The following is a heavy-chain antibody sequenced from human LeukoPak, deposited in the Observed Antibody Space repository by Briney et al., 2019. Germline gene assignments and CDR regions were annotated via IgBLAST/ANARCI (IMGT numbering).Heavy chain of an antibody. CDR2: ISSSGSTI. CDR3: ARAGHVITMIVVLDAFDI. CDR1: GFTFSSYE. Sequence: VGSLRLSCAASGFTFSSYEMNWVCQAPGKGLEWLSYISSSGSTIYYADSVKGRFTISRDNAKSSLYLQMNTLRAEDTAVYYCARAGHVITMIVVLDAFDIWGQGTMVTVSS. V-gene: IGHV3-48*03. J-gene: IGHJ3*02. D-gene: IGHD3-22*01.